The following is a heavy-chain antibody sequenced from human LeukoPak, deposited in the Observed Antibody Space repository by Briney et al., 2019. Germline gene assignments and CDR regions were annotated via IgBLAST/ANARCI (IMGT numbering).Heavy chain of an antibody. CDR1: GDSVSSSSAA. CDR2: TYYRSKWYN. V-gene: IGHV6-1*01. Sequence: SQTLSVTCAISGDSVSSSSAAWNWIRQSPSRGLEWLGRTYYRSKWYNDYAPSVKSRISINPDTSKNQFSLYLNPVTPEDTAVYYCARATYSSSRVDYWGQGTLVTVSS. CDR3: ARATYSSSRVDY. J-gene: IGHJ4*02. D-gene: IGHD6-6*01.